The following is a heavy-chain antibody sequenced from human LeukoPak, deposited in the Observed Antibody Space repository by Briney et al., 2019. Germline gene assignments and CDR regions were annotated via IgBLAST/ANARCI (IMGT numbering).Heavy chain of an antibody. Sequence: PGGSLRLSCAASGFTFSSYPMSWVRRAPGKGLEWVSGISWNSGSIGYADSVKGRFTISRDNAKNSLYLQMNSLRAEDMALYYCAKDAMPGDSSSWDHFDYWGQGTLVTVSS. J-gene: IGHJ4*02. CDR1: GFTFSSYP. D-gene: IGHD6-13*01. CDR2: ISWNSGSI. CDR3: AKDAMPGDSSSWDHFDY. V-gene: IGHV3-9*03.